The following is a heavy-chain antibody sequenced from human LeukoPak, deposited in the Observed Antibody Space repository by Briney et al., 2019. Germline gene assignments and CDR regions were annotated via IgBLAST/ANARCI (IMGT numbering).Heavy chain of an antibody. D-gene: IGHD3-22*01. CDR3: ARGHLRYYDSSGYYLASLYAFDI. Sequence: WASVKVSCKASGYTFTSYDINWVRQATGQGLEWMGWMNPNSGNTGYAQKFQGRVTMTRNTSISTAYMELSSLRSEDTAVYYCARGHLRYYDSSGYYLASLYAFDIWGQGTMVTVSS. CDR1: GYTFTSYD. CDR2: MNPNSGNT. J-gene: IGHJ3*02. V-gene: IGHV1-8*01.